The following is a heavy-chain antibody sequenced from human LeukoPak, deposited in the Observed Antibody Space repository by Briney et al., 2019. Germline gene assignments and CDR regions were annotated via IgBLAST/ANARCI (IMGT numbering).Heavy chain of an antibody. CDR1: GFNFRAYW. CDR3: ATDPPWSSSAFSL. V-gene: IGHV3-21*01. J-gene: IGHJ3*01. CDR2: ISIDSRNI. Sequence: GGSLRLSRTTSGFNFRAYWMGWVRQTPGKGQEWVSSISIDSRNIYYADLLRGRFTISRDNAKNSLYLQMNNLKADDTALYYCATDPPWSSSAFSLWGQGTRVTVSS. D-gene: IGHD3-22*01.